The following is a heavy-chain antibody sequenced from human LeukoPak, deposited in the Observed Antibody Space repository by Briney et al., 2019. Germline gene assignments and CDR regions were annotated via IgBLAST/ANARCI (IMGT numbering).Heavy chain of an antibody. CDR3: ARDLQDPGRITIFGVVTGLFDY. CDR2: INHSGST. V-gene: IGHV4-34*01. Sequence: PSETLSLTCAVYGGSFSGYYWSWIRQPPGKGLEWIGEINHSGSTIYNPSLKSRVTISVDTSKNQFSLKLSSVTAADTAVYYCARDLQDPGRITIFGVVTGLFDYWGQGTLVTVSS. CDR1: GGSFSGYY. J-gene: IGHJ4*02. D-gene: IGHD3-3*01.